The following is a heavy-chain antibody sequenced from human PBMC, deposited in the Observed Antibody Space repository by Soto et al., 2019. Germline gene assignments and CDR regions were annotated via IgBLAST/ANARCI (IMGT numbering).Heavy chain of an antibody. CDR3: AKDQTLPDTAMPDFYYYGMDV. J-gene: IGHJ6*02. CDR2: ISYAGTSK. CDR1: GFTFSDYA. Sequence: QVQLVESGGGVVQPGRSLRLSCAASGFTFSDYAIHWVRHAPGKGLEWVAVISYAGTSKYYADSVRGRFTISRDNSKNTLYLQMNSLRAEDMAVYYCAKDQTLPDTAMPDFYYYGMDVWGQGTTVTVSS. D-gene: IGHD5-18*01. V-gene: IGHV3-30*18.